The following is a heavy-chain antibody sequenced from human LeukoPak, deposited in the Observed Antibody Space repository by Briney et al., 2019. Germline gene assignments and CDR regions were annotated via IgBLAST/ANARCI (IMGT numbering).Heavy chain of an antibody. CDR2: TSNTGNHI. Sequence: GGSLRLSCAASGFTFSTYSMNWVRQSPGKGLEWVSSTSNTGNHIYYADSVKGRFTISRDNTKNSLYLQMSSLRAEDTAVYYCARDRAFYDSSGYLGDFDYWGRGTLVTVSS. J-gene: IGHJ4*02. CDR1: GFTFSTYS. CDR3: ARDRAFYDSSGYLGDFDY. D-gene: IGHD3-22*01. V-gene: IGHV3-21*01.